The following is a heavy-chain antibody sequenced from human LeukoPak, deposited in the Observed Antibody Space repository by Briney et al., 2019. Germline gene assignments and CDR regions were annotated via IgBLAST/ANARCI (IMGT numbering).Heavy chain of an antibody. D-gene: IGHD2-21*02. CDR1: GFTFSSYS. CDR3: AKDSGRNCGGDCFPYYFDY. V-gene: IGHV3-48*04. J-gene: IGHJ4*02. Sequence: GGSLRLSCAASGFTFSSYSMNWVRQAPGKGLEWVSYIRSSSSTIYYADSVKGRFTISRDNAKNSLYLQMNSLRAEDTALYYCAKDSGRNCGGDCFPYYFDYWGQGTLVTVSS. CDR2: IRSSSSTI.